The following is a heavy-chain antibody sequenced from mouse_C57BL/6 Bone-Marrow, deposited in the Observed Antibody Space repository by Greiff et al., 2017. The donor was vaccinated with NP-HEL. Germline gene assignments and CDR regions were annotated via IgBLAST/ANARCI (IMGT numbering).Heavy chain of an antibody. V-gene: IGHV14-2*01. D-gene: IGHD1-1*01. CDR1: GFNIKDYY. Sequence: EVKLQESGAELVKPGASVKLSCTASGFNIKDYYMHWVKQRTEQGLEWIGRIDPEDGETKYAPKFQGKATITADTSSNTAYLHLSSLTSEDTAVYYCARWGYYYGSSFHWYFDVWGTGTTVTVSS. CDR2: IDPEDGET. J-gene: IGHJ1*03. CDR3: ARWGYYYGSSFHWYFDV.